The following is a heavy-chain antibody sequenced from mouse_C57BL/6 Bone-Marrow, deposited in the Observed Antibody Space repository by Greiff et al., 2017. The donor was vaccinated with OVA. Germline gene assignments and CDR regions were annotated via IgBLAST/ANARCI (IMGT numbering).Heavy chain of an antibody. D-gene: IGHD2-1*01. CDR1: GFTFSSYA. CDR3: TKYGNFYAMDD. V-gene: IGHV5-9-1*02. CDR2: ISSGGDYI. Sequence: EVKLMESGEGLVKPGGSLKLSCAASGFTFSSYAMSWVRQTPEKRLEWVAYISSGGDYIYYADTVKGRFTISRDNARNTLYLQMSSLNSEDTAMYYCTKYGNFYAMDDWGQGTSVTVSS. J-gene: IGHJ4*01.